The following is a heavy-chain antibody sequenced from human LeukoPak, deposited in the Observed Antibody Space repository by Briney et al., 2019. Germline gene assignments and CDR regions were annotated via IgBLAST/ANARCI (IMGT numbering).Heavy chain of an antibody. D-gene: IGHD3-22*01. V-gene: IGHV3-23*01. CDR3: AKEYYYDSSGFFDY. CDR1: GFTFSSYA. J-gene: IGHJ4*02. Sequence: GGSLRLSCAASGFTFSSYAMSWVRRAPGKGLEWVSVISGSGGSTYYADSVKGRFTISRDNSKDTLYLQMNSLRAEDTAVYYCAKEYYYDSSGFFDYWGQGTLVTVSS. CDR2: ISGSGGST.